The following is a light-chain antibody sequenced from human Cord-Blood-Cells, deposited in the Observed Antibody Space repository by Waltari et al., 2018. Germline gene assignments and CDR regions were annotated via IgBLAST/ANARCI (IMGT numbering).Light chain of an antibody. CDR2: EVS. V-gene: IGLV2-14*01. CDR3: SSYTSSSTLYV. J-gene: IGLJ1*01. CDR1: SSDAGGYNY. Sequence: QSALTQPASVSGSPGQSITISCTGTSSDAGGYNYFSLYQQHPGKAPKLMIYEVSNRPSGVSNRFSGSKSGNTASLTISGLQAEDEADYYCSSYTSSSTLYVFGTGTKVTVL.